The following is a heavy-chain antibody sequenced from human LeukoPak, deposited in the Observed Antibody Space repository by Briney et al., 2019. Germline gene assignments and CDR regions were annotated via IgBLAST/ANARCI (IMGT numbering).Heavy chain of an antibody. Sequence: ASVKVSCKGSGYTFIGYYIHWVRQAPGQGPEWMGWINPNTGGTNYAQNFQGRVTMTRDTSIRTAYMELRRLRSDDTAVYYCARGLYCSSASCYIGLGYYYYYMDVWGKGTTVTV. V-gene: IGHV1-2*02. CDR1: GYTFIGYY. CDR3: ARGLYCSSASCYIGLGYYYYYMDV. J-gene: IGHJ6*03. CDR2: INPNTGGT. D-gene: IGHD2-2*02.